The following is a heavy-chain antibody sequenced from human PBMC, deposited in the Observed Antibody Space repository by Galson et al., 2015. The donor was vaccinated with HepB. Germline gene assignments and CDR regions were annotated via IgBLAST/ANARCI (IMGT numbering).Heavy chain of an antibody. CDR3: AKVPNFYCSGDNCYFDY. V-gene: IGHV3-23*01. CDR2: ITGSGGST. D-gene: IGHD2-15*01. CDR1: GFTFSSYA. J-gene: IGHJ4*02. Sequence: SLRLSCAASGFTFSSYAMSWVRQAPGKGLEWVSGITGSGGSTYYADSVKGRLTISRDNSKNTLYLQMNSLRAEDTAIYYCAKVPNFYCSGDNCYFDYWGQGTLVTVSS.